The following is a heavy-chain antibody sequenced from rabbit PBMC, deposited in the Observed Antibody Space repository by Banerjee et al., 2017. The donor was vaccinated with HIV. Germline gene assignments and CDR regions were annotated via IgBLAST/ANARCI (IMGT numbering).Heavy chain of an antibody. V-gene: IGHV1S45*01. J-gene: IGHJ4*01. D-gene: IGHD7-1*01. CDR1: GFDFSSNA. CDR2: IYADSSSTT. Sequence: QEQLKETGGGLVQPGGSLTLSCKASGFDFSSNAMCWVRQARGKGPEWIACIYADSSSTTYYASWAKGRFTISRTSSTTVTLQMTSLTAADTATYFCARDLAAVTGWNFGLWGQGTLVTVS. CDR3: ARDLAAVTGWNFGL.